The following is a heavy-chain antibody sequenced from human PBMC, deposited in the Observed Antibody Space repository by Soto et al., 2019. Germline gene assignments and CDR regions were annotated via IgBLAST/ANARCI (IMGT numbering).Heavy chain of an antibody. CDR2: ITTTSRYI. Sequence: EVQLVESGGGLVKPGGSLRLSCAASGFTFSTYDMNWVRQAPGKGLEWVSSITTTSRYIYYGDSVGGRFTTSRDNARNALFLQMDGPRAEDTAVYYCVRSGTATMLRHNWFDPWGQGTLVTVSS. V-gene: IGHV3-21*01. J-gene: IGHJ5*02. CDR1: GFTFSTYD. D-gene: IGHD1-1*01. CDR3: VRSGTATMLRHNWFDP.